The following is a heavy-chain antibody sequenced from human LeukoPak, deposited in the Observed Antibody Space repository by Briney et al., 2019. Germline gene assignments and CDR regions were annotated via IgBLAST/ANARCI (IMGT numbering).Heavy chain of an antibody. CDR2: IWDDGSHK. Sequence: GGSLRLSCAAPGFTFGRYGMHWVRQPPSQGLEWVAFIWDDGSHKDYADSVKGRFTISGDNTKNTLFLQMNSLRAEDAAVYFCSRGRGDCSTTSCYIDYWGQGTLVTVSS. V-gene: IGHV3-33*01. J-gene: IGHJ4*02. CDR3: SRGRGDCSTTSCYIDY. D-gene: IGHD2-2*01. CDR1: GFTFGRYG.